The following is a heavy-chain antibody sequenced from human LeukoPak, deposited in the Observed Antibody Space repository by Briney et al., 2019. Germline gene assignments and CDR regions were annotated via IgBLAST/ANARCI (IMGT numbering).Heavy chain of an antibody. Sequence: GASVKVSCKASGYTFTSYGISWVQQAPGQGLEWMGWISAYNGNTNYAQKLQGRVTMTTDTSTSTAHMELRSLRSDDTAVYYCAREEEFSAVAGINYWGQGTLVTVSS. CDR1: GYTFTSYG. J-gene: IGHJ4*02. CDR3: AREEEFSAVAGINY. D-gene: IGHD6-19*01. V-gene: IGHV1-18*01. CDR2: ISAYNGNT.